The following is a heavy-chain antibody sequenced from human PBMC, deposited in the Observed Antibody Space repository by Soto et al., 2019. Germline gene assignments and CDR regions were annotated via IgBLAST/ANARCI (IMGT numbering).Heavy chain of an antibody. D-gene: IGHD4-17*01. CDR2: ISGSGGST. J-gene: IGHJ5*02. CDR1: GFTFSSFA. V-gene: IGHV3-23*01. CDR3: AKLCGDYVLCWFDP. Sequence: GGSLRLSCAASGFTFSSFAMSWVRQAPGKGLEWVSAISGSGGSTYYADSVKGRFTISRDNSKNTLYLQMNSLRAEDTAVYYCAKLCGDYVLCWFDPWGQGTLVTVSS.